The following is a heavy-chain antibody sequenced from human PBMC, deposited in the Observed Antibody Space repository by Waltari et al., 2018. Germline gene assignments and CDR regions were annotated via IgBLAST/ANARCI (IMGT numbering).Heavy chain of an antibody. CDR2: ITSKSDGATT. V-gene: IGHV3-15*01. D-gene: IGHD7-27*01. CDR1: DFSFLPAW. J-gene: IGHJ4*01. Sequence: EVQMVESGGGSMKPGDSLSLSCVAPDFSFLPAWLTWVRQAPGKGLEWVGRITSKSDGATTDYAAPVKGRFSISREDSQNMVFLQMNSLRTEDTAVYFCTTLDAPWGGWGHGTLVTVSS. CDR3: TTLDAPWGG.